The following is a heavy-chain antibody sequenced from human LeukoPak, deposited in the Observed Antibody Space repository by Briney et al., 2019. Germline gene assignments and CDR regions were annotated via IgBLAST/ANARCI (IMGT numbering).Heavy chain of an antibody. CDR2: IIPIFGTA. CDR3: ARDLRGGWFDP. Sequence: GASVKVSCKPSGGTFSSYAISRVRQAPGQGLAWMGGIIPIFGTANYAQKFQGRVTITADESTSTAYMELSSLRSEDTAVYYCARDLRGGWFDPWGQGTLVTVSS. V-gene: IGHV1-69*01. CDR1: GGTFSSYA. J-gene: IGHJ5*02. D-gene: IGHD5/OR15-5a*01.